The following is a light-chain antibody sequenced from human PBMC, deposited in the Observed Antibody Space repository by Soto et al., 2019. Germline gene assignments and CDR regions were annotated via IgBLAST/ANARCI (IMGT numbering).Light chain of an antibody. J-gene: IGLJ1*01. V-gene: IGLV4-60*02. CDR1: SGHSTYI. CDR3: VICDSNAEV. CDR2: LEGSGSY. Sequence: QSVLTQSSSASASLGSSVKLTCTLSSGHSTYIIAWHQQQPGKAPRYLMKLEGSGSYNKGSGVPDRFSGSRSGADRYLTICYLQFEDEADYYCVICDSNAEVFGTGTKLTVL.